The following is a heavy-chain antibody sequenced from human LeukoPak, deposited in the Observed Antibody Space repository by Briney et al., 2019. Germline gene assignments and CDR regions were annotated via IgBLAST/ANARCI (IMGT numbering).Heavy chain of an antibody. CDR2: INWNGGST. J-gene: IGHJ6*03. V-gene: IGHV3-20*04. D-gene: IGHD3-10*01. Sequence: GGSLRLSCAASGFTFSSYYMTWVRQAPGKGLEWVSGINWNGGSTGYADSVKGRFTISRDNAKNSLYLQMNSLRAEDTALYYCARVEFGEFLPKGYYYYYMDVWGKGTTVTVSS. CDR3: ARVEFGEFLPKGYYYYYMDV. CDR1: GFTFSSYY.